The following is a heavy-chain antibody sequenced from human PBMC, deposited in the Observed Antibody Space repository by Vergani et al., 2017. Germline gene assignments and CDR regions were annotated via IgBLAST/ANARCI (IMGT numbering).Heavy chain of an antibody. Sequence: EVQLVESGGGLVQPGRSLRLSCAASGFTFDDYAMHWVRQAPGKGLEWVSGISWNSGSTGYADSVKGRFTISRDNAKNSLYLQMNSLRAEDTALYYCAKDWRIGSSGYYYGMDVWGQGTTDTVSS. CDR1: GFTFDDYA. CDR2: ISWNSGST. V-gene: IGHV3-9*01. CDR3: AKDWRIGSSGYYYGMDV. D-gene: IGHD6-13*01. J-gene: IGHJ6*02.